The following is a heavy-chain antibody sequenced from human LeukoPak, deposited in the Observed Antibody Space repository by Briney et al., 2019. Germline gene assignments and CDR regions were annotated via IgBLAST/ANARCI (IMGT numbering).Heavy chain of an antibody. D-gene: IGHD5-18*01. Sequence: GGSLRLSCTASGFTLGSHDMHWVRQIPGQGLEWVAAVSSGFHAFFADSVQGRFTVSRKDARNSLYLQMNSLRAGDTAVYYCVREARGYHYTYFDYWGQGTLVTVSS. V-gene: IGHV3-13*01. CDR3: VREARGYHYTYFDY. J-gene: IGHJ4*02. CDR2: VSSGFHA. CDR1: GFTLGSHD.